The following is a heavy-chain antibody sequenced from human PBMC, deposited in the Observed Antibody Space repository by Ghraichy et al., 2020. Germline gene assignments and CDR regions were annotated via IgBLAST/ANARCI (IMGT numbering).Heavy chain of an antibody. J-gene: IGHJ6*02. D-gene: IGHD1-1*01. Sequence: GGSLRLSCAASGFTFSSYSMNWVRQAPGKGLEWVSYISSSSSTIYYADSVKGRFTISRDNAKNSLHLQMNSLRAEDTAVYYCARYKPYYGMDVWGQGTTVTVSS. CDR3: ARYKPYYGMDV. V-gene: IGHV3-48*01. CDR2: ISSSSSTI. CDR1: GFTFSSYS.